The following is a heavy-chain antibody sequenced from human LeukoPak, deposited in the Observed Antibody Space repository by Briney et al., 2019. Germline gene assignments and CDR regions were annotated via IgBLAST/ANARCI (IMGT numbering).Heavy chain of an antibody. D-gene: IGHD6-19*01. CDR1: GFTFSSYG. V-gene: IGHV3-23*01. Sequence: QPGGSLRLSCAASGFTFSSYGMSWVRQAPGKGLEWVSAISGSGGSTYYADSVKGRFTISRDNSKNTLYLQMNSLRAEDTAVYYCAPPMQLYSSGWYYFDYWGQGTLVTVSS. CDR2: ISGSGGST. J-gene: IGHJ4*02. CDR3: APPMQLYSSGWYYFDY.